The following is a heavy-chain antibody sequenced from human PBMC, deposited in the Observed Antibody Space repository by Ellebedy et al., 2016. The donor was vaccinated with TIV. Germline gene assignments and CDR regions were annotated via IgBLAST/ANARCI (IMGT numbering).Heavy chain of an antibody. D-gene: IGHD3-22*01. Sequence: GESLKISCKGSGYSFTSYWIGWVRQMPGKGLEWMGIIYPGDSDTRYSPSFQGQVTISADKSISTAYLQWSSLKASDTAMYYCARVRDDSSGYYYWLLDYWGQGTLVTVSS. J-gene: IGHJ4*02. CDR1: GYSFTSYW. CDR3: ARVRDDSSGYYYWLLDY. CDR2: IYPGDSDT. V-gene: IGHV5-51*01.